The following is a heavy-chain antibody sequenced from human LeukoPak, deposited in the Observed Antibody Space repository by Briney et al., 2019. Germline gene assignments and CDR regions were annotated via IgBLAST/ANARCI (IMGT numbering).Heavy chain of an antibody. Sequence: SETLSLTCTVSGVSINSSTYYWGWIRQPPGKGLEWIGSIYYSGSTYYNPSLKSRVTISVDTSKNQFSLKLSSVTAADTAVYYCAAPVGAAPRGWFDPWGQGTLVTVSS. V-gene: IGHV4-39*01. J-gene: IGHJ5*02. D-gene: IGHD6-13*01. CDR3: AAPVGAAPRGWFDP. CDR1: GVSINSSTYY. CDR2: IYYSGST.